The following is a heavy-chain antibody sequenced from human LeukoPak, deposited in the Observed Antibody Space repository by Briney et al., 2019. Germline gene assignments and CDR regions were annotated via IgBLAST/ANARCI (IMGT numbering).Heavy chain of an antibody. Sequence: SVKVSCKASGGTFSSYAISWVRQAPGQGLKWMGRIIPIFGTANYAQKFQGRVTITTDESTSTAYMELSSLRSEDTAVYYCARAIAAAGYFDYWGQGTLVTVSS. J-gene: IGHJ4*02. CDR2: IIPIFGTA. CDR1: GGTFSSYA. V-gene: IGHV1-69*05. D-gene: IGHD6-13*01. CDR3: ARAIAAAGYFDY.